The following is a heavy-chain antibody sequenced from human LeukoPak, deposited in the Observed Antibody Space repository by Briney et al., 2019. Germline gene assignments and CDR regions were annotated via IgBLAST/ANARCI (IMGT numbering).Heavy chain of an antibody. CDR3: ARGRSSLDS. CDR1: GFTFSSYA. V-gene: IGHV3-7*04. CDR2: IKQDGSEK. Sequence: GGSLRLSCAASGFTFSSYAMSWVRQAPGKGLEWVANIKQDGSEKYYVDSVKGRFTISRDDAKNSLFLQMNSLRAVDTAVYYCARGRSSLDSWGQGTLVAVSS. D-gene: IGHD6-6*01. J-gene: IGHJ4*02.